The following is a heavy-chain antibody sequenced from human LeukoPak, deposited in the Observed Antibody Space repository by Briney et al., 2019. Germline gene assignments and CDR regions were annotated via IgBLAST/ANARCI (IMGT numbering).Heavy chain of an antibody. Sequence: SEALSLTCTVSGGSISGYYWSWIRQPPGKRLEWIGYIYDTGATNYNPSLKSRFTISIDTSKNQFSLKLSSVTAADTAVYYCARLGGIAVADYWGQGTLVTVSS. V-gene: IGHV4-59*08. J-gene: IGHJ4*02. CDR1: GGSISGYY. D-gene: IGHD6-19*01. CDR2: IYDTGAT. CDR3: ARLGGIAVADY.